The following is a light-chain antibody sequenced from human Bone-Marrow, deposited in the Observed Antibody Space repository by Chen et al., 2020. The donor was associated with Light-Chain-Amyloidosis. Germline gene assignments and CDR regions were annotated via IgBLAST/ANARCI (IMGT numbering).Light chain of an antibody. CDR2: DVS. V-gene: IGLV2-14*03. CDR3: NSYTSSGTYV. Sequence: QSALTQPASVSGSPGQSITISCTGTSSDVGGYKYVSWFQQHPGKGPKLMIFDVSNRPSGVSNRFAGSKSGNTASLTISGLQAEDEADYYCNSYTSSGTYVFGTGTKVIVL. J-gene: IGLJ1*01. CDR1: SSDVGGYKY.